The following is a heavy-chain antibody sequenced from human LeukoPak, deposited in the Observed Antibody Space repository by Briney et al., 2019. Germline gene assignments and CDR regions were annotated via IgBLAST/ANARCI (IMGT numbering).Heavy chain of an antibody. CDR2: IIPIFGTA. CDR1: GGTFSSYA. V-gene: IGHV1-69*01. J-gene: IGHJ4*02. D-gene: IGHD3-22*01. CDR3: ARDYSSAYPSYFDY. Sequence: SVKVSCKASGGTFSSYAISWVRQAPGQGLEWMGGIIPIFGTANYAQKFQGRVTITADESTSTAYMELSSLRSEDTAVYYCARDYSSAYPSYFDYWGQGTLVTVSS.